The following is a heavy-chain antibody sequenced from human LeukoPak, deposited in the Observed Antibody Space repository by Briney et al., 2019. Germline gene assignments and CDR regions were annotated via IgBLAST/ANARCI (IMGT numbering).Heavy chain of an antibody. CDR1: GGSISGGSHH. Sequence: PSETLSLTCTVSGGSISGGSHHWGWFRQSPGKGLEWIGSLYLSRTTYYNPSLNSRVTISVDTSKNQFSLQLNSVTAADTAVYYCVRHDGRGGATMGSLDSWGQGSLVTVSS. J-gene: IGHJ4*02. V-gene: IGHV4-39*01. CDR3: VRHDGRGGATMGSLDS. CDR2: LYLSRTT. D-gene: IGHD5-12*01.